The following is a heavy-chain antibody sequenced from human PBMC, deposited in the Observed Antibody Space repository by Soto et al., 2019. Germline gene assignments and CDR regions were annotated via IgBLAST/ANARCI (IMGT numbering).Heavy chain of an antibody. CDR1: GYNFNQYY. CDR3: ARGPDDSDVPRWDH. CDR2: FNLRGGTT. D-gene: IGHD4-17*01. Sequence: QVQLVQSGPEVRKPGASVRLSCATSGYNFNQYYIHWVRQAPGQGLEWMGIFNLRGGTTEYAHKLRGRVTGTVDTSTRTAYMELSSLRSEDTAVYFCARGPDDSDVPRWDHWGQGTLITVSS. V-gene: IGHV1-46*02. J-gene: IGHJ4*02.